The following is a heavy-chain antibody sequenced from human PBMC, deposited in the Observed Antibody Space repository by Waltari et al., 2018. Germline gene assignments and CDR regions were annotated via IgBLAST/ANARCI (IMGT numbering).Heavy chain of an antibody. J-gene: IGHJ5*02. CDR1: GGSFSGYY. V-gene: IGHV4-34*01. Sequence: QVQLQQWGAGLLKPSETLSLTCAVYGGSFSGYYWSWIRQPPGKGLEWIGEINRSGSTNYNPSLKSRVAISVDTSKNQFSLKLSSVTAAGTAVYYCARGQRLQNWFDPWGQGTLVTVSS. CDR3: ARGQRLQNWFDP. CDR2: INRSGST. D-gene: IGHD4-4*01.